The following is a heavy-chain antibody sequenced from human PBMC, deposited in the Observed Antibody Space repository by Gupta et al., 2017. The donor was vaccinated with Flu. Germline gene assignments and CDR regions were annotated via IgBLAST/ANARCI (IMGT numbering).Heavy chain of an antibody. Sequence: EVRLLESGGGLAQPGGTLRLSCAASGFTFSSYAMRWVRQAPGKGLEWVSTISGSGSNTYYADSVKGRFTISGDSSKKTVYLQMNSLRAEDTAVYYCAKGANWAFEIWGQGTMVTVSS. CDR1: GFTFSSYA. CDR2: ISGSGSNT. CDR3: AKGANWAFEI. J-gene: IGHJ3*02. V-gene: IGHV3-23*01. D-gene: IGHD1-1*01.